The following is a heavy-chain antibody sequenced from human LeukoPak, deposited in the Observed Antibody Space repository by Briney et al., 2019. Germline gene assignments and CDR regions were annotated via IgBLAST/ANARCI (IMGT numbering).Heavy chain of an antibody. J-gene: IGHJ4*02. D-gene: IGHD4-23*01. V-gene: IGHV4-4*07. Sequence: SETLSLTCSVSGGSISSYYWSWIRQPAGKGLERIGRIHTSGSTNYNPSLKGRVTMSLDTSKNQFSLKLSSVTAADTAVYYCASSTVVTQLDYWGQGTLVTVSS. CDR1: GGSISSYY. CDR2: IHTSGST. CDR3: ASSTVVTQLDY.